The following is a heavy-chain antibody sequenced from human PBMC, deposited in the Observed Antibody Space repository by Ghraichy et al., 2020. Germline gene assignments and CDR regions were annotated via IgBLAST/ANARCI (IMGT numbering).Heavy chain of an antibody. CDR3: ARVGDSSSWWYFDY. V-gene: IGHV4-59*01. D-gene: IGHD6-13*01. J-gene: IGHJ4*02. CDR2: IYYSGST. Sequence: SETLSLTCTVSGGSISSYYWSWIRQPPGKGLEWIGYIYYSGSTNYNPSLKSRVTISVDTSKNQFSLKLSSVTAADTAVYYCARVGDSSSWWYFDYWGQGTLVTVSS. CDR1: GGSISSYY.